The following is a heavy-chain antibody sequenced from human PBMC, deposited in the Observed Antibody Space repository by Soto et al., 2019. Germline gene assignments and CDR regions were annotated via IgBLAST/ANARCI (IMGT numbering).Heavy chain of an antibody. V-gene: IGHV3-23*01. CDR1: GFTFSNYA. CDR3: AKDRSRGITVTADR. J-gene: IGHJ5*02. Sequence: EVQLLQSGGGLVQPGGSLRLSCAASGFTFSNYAMTWVRQAPGKGLEWVSAISGAGGITYYADSVRGRFTISRDNSKDTLDLQMNSLTADDPAVYYCAKDRSRGITVTADRWGQGTLVTVSS. D-gene: IGHD4-17*01. CDR2: ISGAGGIT.